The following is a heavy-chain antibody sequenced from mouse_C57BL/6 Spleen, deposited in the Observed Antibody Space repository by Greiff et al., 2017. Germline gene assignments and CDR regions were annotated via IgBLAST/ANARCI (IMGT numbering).Heavy chain of an antibody. Sequence: QVQLQQPGAELVRPGSSVKLSCKASGYTFTSYWMDWVKQRPGQGLEWIGSIYPSDSETPYNQKFKDKATLTVDKSSSPAYMQLSSLTSEDSAVYYCARDGYYGGFAYWGQGTLVTVSA. J-gene: IGHJ3*01. D-gene: IGHD2-3*01. CDR2: IYPSDSET. V-gene: IGHV1-61*01. CDR1: GYTFTSYW. CDR3: ARDGYYGGFAY.